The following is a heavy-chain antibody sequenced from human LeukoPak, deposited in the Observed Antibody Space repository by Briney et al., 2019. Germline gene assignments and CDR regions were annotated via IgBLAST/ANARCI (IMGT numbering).Heavy chain of an antibody. Sequence: PSETLSLTCTVSGGSISTNTYYWGWVRQPPGKGLEWIGSIYYTGSTYYNPSLKSRVTISLDTSKNWFSLKLTSVTAADTAGYYCARQGGYYDSSGYYLNWFGPWGQGTLVTVSS. D-gene: IGHD3-22*01. CDR2: IYYTGST. CDR3: ARQGGYYDSSGYYLNWFGP. CDR1: GGSISTNTYY. V-gene: IGHV4-39*07. J-gene: IGHJ5*02.